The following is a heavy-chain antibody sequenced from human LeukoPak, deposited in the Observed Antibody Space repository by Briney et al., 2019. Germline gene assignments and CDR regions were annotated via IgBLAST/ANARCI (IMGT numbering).Heavy chain of an antibody. V-gene: IGHV1-18*01. Sequence: ASVKVSCKASGYTFTSYGISWVRQAPGQGLEWMGWISAYNGNTNYAQKLQGRVTMTTDTSTNTAYMEVRRLRFDYTALYYCARERGRLTMVRGGYDAFDIWGQGTMVTVSS. CDR1: GYTFTSYG. CDR2: ISAYNGNT. D-gene: IGHD3-10*01. CDR3: ARERGRLTMVRGGYDAFDI. J-gene: IGHJ3*02.